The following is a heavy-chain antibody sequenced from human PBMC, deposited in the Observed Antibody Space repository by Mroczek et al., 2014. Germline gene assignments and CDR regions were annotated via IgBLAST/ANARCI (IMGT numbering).Heavy chain of an antibody. CDR1: GFTVSSNY. CDR3: ARDLKY. Sequence: VQLVESGGGLGPAWGVPSRLSCAASGFTVSSNYMSWVRQAPGKGLEWVSVIYSGGSTYYADSVKGRFTISRDNSKNTLYLQMNSLRAEDTAVYYCARDLKYWGQGTLVTVSS. J-gene: IGHJ4*02. V-gene: IGHV3-66*02. CDR2: IYSGGST.